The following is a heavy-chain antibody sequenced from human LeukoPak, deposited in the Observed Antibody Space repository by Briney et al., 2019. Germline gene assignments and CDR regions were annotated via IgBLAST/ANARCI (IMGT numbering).Heavy chain of an antibody. CDR2: ISAYNGNT. Sequence: ASVKVSCKASGYTFTSYGISWVRQAPGQGLEWMGWISAYNGNTNYAQKFQGRVTMTRDTSTSTVYMELSSLKSEDTAVYYCARVRDGYNDAYDIWGQGTMVTVTS. V-gene: IGHV1-18*01. CDR1: GYTFTSYG. CDR3: ARVRDGYNDAYDI. J-gene: IGHJ3*02. D-gene: IGHD5-24*01.